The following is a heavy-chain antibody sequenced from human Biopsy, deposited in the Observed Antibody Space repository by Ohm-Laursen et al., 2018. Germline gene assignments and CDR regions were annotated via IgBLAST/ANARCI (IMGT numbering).Heavy chain of an antibody. J-gene: IGHJ6*02. CDR2: IFYSGTT. Sequence: SETLSLTCTVSGGSVSTYNYYWTWIRQPPGKGLEWIGYIFYSGTTKYNPSLKRRVRISLDTAKNPLSLNLRSVTAAGTATYFCARAYYYGAGSYYSPWMEVWGQGTTVSVS. D-gene: IGHD3-10*01. CDR3: ARAYYYGAGSYYSPWMEV. CDR1: GGSVSTYNYY. V-gene: IGHV4-61*01.